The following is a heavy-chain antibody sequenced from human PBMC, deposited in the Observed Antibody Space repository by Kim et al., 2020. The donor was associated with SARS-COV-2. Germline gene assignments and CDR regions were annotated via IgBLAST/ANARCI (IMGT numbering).Heavy chain of an antibody. CDR2: INQDGSDK. CDR1: GFTCSSYA. V-gene: IGHV3-7*03. J-gene: IGHJ6*02. Sequence: GGSLRLSCAASGFTCSSYAMTWVRQAPGKGLEWVANINQDGSDKYYVDTVKGRCTISSDHYKTSMYLLMNSLRAEDTAAYYCARCRVMDVWGQGTKVTVS. CDR3: ARCRVMDV.